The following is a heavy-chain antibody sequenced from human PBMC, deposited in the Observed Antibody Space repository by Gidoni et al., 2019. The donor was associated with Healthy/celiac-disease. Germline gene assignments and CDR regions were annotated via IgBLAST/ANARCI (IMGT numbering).Heavy chain of an antibody. V-gene: IGHV3-23*01. CDR2: IRGSGGST. Sequence: EVQLLESGGGLVQPGGSLRLSCAASGFTFSSYAMSWVRQAPGKGLEWVSAIRGSGGSTYYADSVKGRFTISRDNSKNTLYLQMNSLRAEDTAVYYCAKLGACGGDCYDDYWGQGTLVTVSS. J-gene: IGHJ4*02. D-gene: IGHD2-21*02. CDR1: GFTFSSYA. CDR3: AKLGACGGDCYDDY.